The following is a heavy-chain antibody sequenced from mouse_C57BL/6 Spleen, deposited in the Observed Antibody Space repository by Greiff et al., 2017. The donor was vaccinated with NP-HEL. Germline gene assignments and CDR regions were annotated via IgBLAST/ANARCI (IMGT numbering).Heavy chain of an antibody. D-gene: IGHD4-1*01. V-gene: IGHV1-62-2*01. CDR2: FYPGSGSI. J-gene: IGHJ2*01. CDR3: ARHEVGNWCFDY. CDR1: GYTFTEYT. Sequence: QVQLQQSGAELVKPGASVKLSCKATGYTFTEYTIHWVKQKSGRGLVWIGWFYPGSGSIKYNEKFKDKATFTADKSSSTVYMELSRLTSEDSAVYFCARHEVGNWCFDYWGQGTTLTVSS.